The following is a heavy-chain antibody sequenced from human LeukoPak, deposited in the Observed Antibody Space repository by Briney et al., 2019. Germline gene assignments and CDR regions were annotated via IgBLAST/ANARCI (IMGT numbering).Heavy chain of an antibody. CDR1: GGSISSSSYY. V-gene: IGHV4-39*07. D-gene: IGHD6-13*01. Sequence: PSETLSLTRTVSGGSISSSSYYWGWIRQPPGKGLEWIGSIYYSGSTYYNPSLKSRATISVDTSKNQFSLKLSSVTAADTAVYYCARAPPGYSSSWHPFFDYWGQGALVTVSS. J-gene: IGHJ4*02. CDR2: IYYSGST. CDR3: ARAPPGYSSSWHPFFDY.